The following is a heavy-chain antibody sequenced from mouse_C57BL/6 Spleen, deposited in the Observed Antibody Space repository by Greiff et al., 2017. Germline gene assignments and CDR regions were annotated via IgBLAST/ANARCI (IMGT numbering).Heavy chain of an antibody. D-gene: IGHD2-4*01. V-gene: IGHV1-82*01. CDR1: GYAFSSSW. CDR3: ARSGRYDYDDYFDY. CDR2: IYPGDGDT. J-gene: IGHJ2*01. Sequence: VKLMESGPELVKPGASVKISCKASGYAFSSSWMNWVKQRPGKGLEWIGRIYPGDGDTNYNGKFKGKATLTADKSSSTAYMQLSSLTSEDSAVYFCARSGRYDYDDYFDYWGQGTTLTVSS.